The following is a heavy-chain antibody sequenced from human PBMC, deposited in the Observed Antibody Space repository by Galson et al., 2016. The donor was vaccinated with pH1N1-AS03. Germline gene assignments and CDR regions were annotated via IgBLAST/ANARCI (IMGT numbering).Heavy chain of an antibody. J-gene: IGHJ6*02. V-gene: IGHV1-2*04. Sequence: SVKVSCKASGYIFTDFYVHWVRQAPGQGLEWMGWTNPENGVTNYAQKFQAWVTMTGDTSISTAYMELHGLKSDDTAVYYCARDPRGPCSSATCATTYYFGMDVWGQGTTVIVSS. D-gene: IGHD1-26*01. CDR3: ARDPRGPCSSATCATTYYFGMDV. CDR1: GYIFTDFY. CDR2: TNPENGVT.